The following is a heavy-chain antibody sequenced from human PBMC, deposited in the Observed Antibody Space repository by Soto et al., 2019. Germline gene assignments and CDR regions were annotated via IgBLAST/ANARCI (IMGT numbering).Heavy chain of an antibody. CDR1: GYSVSSSDYY. CDR3: APLSVSLSGPYGIHV. D-gene: IGHD2-15*01. Sequence: PSETLSPTCSVSGYSVSSSDYYWAWIRQPPGKGLEWIGSMLYSGLTYYNPSLKSRVTLSVDTSKNQFSVRLNSVTASDTAVYYCAPLSVSLSGPYGIHVWSQGTTVTVSS. V-gene: IGHV4-39*01. CDR2: MLYSGLT. J-gene: IGHJ6*02.